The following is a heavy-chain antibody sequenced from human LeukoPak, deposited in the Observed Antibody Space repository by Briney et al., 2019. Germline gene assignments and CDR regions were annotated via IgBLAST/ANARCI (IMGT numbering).Heavy chain of an antibody. CDR2: ISYDGSNK. Sequence: GGSLRLSCAASGFTFSSYAMHWVRQAPGKGLEWVAVISYDGSNKYYADSVKGRFAIYRDNSKNTLYLQMNSLRAEDTAVYYCARDVGDYDEGDYFDYWGQGTLVTVSS. J-gene: IGHJ4*02. CDR1: GFTFSSYA. V-gene: IGHV3-30*09. D-gene: IGHD4-17*01. CDR3: ARDVGDYDEGDYFDY.